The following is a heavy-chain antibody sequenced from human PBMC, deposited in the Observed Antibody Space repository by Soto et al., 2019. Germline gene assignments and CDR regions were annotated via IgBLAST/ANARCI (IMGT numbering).Heavy chain of an antibody. CDR2: IYYSGST. D-gene: IGHD6-13*01. CDR3: ARLIAAAGGNRAY. CDR1: GGSISTSSYY. V-gene: IGHV4-39*01. Sequence: QLQLQESGPGLVKPSETLSLTCTVSGGSISTSSYYWGWIRQLPGKGLEWIGSIYYSGSTYYNPSLKSRVTISADTSKNQFSLKLSSVTAADTAVYYCARLIAAAGGNRAYWGQGTLVTVSS. J-gene: IGHJ4*02.